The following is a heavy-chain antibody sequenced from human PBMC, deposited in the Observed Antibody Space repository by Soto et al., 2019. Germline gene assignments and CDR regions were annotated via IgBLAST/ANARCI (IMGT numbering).Heavy chain of an antibody. CDR2: INHSGST. Sequence: SETLSLACAVYGGSFSGYYWSWIRQPPGKGLEWIGEINHSGSTNYNPSLKSRVTISVDTSKNQFSLKLSSVTAADTAVYYCAVSGPRLLIFDYWGQGTLVTVSS. CDR3: AVSGPRLLIFDY. V-gene: IGHV4-34*01. CDR1: GGSFSGYY. D-gene: IGHD2-15*01. J-gene: IGHJ4*02.